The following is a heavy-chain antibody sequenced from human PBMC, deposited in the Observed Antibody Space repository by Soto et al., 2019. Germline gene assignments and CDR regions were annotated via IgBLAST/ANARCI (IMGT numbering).Heavy chain of an antibody. J-gene: IGHJ4*02. V-gene: IGHV4-30-2*01. D-gene: IGHD2-15*01. CDR3: ARWVEVSLDYFDS. Sequence: SETLSLTCAVSGGSISSGGYSWSWIRQPPGKGLEWIGYIYHSGSTYYNPSLSSRVTISVDRSKNQFSLKLNSVTAADTAVYYCARWVEVSLDYFDSWGQGTPVTVSS. CDR2: IYHSGST. CDR1: GGSISSGGYS.